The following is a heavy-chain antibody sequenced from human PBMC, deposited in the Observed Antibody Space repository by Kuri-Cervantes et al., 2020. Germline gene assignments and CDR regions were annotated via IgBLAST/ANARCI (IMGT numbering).Heavy chain of an antibody. V-gene: IGHV2-5*02. Sequence: SGPTLVKPTQTLTLTCTFSGLSLSTSGAGVGWIRQPPGKALEWLALIYWDDDKPYSPSLRNRLTITKDTSKNQVVLTMTNMDPVDTATYYCARSLMITFGGVIAFDAFDIWGQGTMVTDSS. J-gene: IGHJ3*02. CDR2: IYWDDDK. D-gene: IGHD3-16*02. CDR3: ARSLMITFGGVIAFDAFDI. CDR1: GLSLSTSGAG.